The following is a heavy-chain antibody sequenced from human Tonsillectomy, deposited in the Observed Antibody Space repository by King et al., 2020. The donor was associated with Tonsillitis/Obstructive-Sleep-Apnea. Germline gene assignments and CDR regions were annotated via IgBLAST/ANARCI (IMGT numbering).Heavy chain of an antibody. Sequence: VQLVESGGGVVQPGGSLRLSCVGSEFTFRSYSLHWVRQAPGKGLEWVALISYGGSNKVYADNVKGRFTISRDSSKNTLYMQMSRLRVEQTAVYYWARDAYCSAIRGSSYRGMDVWGRGTLVTVSS. CDR3: ARDAYCSAIRGSSYRGMDV. J-gene: IGHJ2*01. V-gene: IGHV3-30*04. D-gene: IGHD2-15*01. CDR2: ISYGGSNK. CDR1: EFTFRSYS.